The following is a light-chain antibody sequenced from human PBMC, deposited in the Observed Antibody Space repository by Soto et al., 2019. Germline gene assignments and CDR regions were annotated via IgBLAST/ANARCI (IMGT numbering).Light chain of an antibody. J-gene: IGKJ5*01. CDR2: AAS. CDR1: QGISNF. CDR3: QKYTSVNT. V-gene: IGKV1-27*01. Sequence: DIQMTQSPSSLSASVGDRVTITCRASQGISNFLAWYQQKPGKVPKLLISAASTLQSGVPSRFSGSGSRTHFTLTITGLQAKAVATYYLQKYTSVNTFGQGT.